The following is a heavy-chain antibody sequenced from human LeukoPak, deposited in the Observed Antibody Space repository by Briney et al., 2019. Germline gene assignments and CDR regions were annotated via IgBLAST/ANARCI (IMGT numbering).Heavy chain of an antibody. Sequence: GESLKISCKGPGYSFTTYWIGWVRQMPGKGLEWMGTIYPGDSDTKYSPSFQGQVTISGDKSISTAYLQWSSLKASDTAVYYCARRSGGTSDYWGQGTLVTVSS. V-gene: IGHV5-51*01. D-gene: IGHD3-3*01. CDR2: IYPGDSDT. CDR1: GYSFTTYW. J-gene: IGHJ4*02. CDR3: ARRSGGTSDY.